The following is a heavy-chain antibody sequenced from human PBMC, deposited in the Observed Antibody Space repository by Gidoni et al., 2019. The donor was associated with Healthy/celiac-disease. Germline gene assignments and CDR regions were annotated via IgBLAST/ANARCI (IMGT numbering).Heavy chain of an antibody. CDR2: IYSGGST. CDR1: GFTVSSNY. J-gene: IGHJ2*01. CDR3: ARPSVDTAMVTNSGWYFDL. Sequence: EVQLVESGGGLIQPGGSLRLSCAASGFTVSSNYMSWVCQAPGKGLEWVSVIYSGGSTYYADSVKGRFTISRDNSKNTLYLQMNSLRAEDTAVYYCARPSVDTAMVTNSGWYFDLWGRGTLVTVSS. D-gene: IGHD5-18*01. V-gene: IGHV3-53*01.